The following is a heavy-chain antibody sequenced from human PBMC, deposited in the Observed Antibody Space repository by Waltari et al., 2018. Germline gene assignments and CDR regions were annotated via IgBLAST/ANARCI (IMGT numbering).Heavy chain of an antibody. CDR3: AGDRAIGLFFDY. V-gene: IGHV4-4*02. D-gene: IGHD2-2*01. CDR1: GDSISGNYW. J-gene: IGHJ4*02. Sequence: QVQLQESGQGLVKPSGTLSLTCAVSGDSISGNYWWSGVRQSPEKGLEWIGQVHHSSKTQYNPSLQSRVAISVDKPKDQFSLNLNSVTAADTAIYYCAGDRAIGLFFDYWGRGTLVTVSS. CDR2: VHHSSKT.